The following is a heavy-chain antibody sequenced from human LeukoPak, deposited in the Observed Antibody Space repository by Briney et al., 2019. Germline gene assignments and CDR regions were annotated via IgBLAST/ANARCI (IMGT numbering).Heavy chain of an antibody. CDR1: GYTFTGYY. J-gene: IGHJ4*02. CDR2: INPNSGGT. D-gene: IGHD5-24*01. CDR3: APLGRDASNDIHYK. V-gene: IGHV1-2*02. Sequence: ASVKVSCKASGYTFTGYYMHWVRQAPGQGLEWMGWINPNSGGTNYAQKFQGRVTMTRDTSISTAYMELSRLRPEDTAVYYCAPLGRDASNDIHYKWGQGTLVTVSS.